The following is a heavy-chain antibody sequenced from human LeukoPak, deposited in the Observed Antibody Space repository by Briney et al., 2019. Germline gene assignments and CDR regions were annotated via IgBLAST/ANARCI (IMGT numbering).Heavy chain of an antibody. Sequence: SVKVSCKASGGTCSSYAISWVRQAPGQGLDWMGGIIPIFGTANYAQKFQGRVTITADESTSTAYMELSSLRSEDTAVYYCARTKCSSTSCYTFGSWFDPWGQGTLVTVSS. CDR3: ARTKCSSTSCYTFGSWFDP. D-gene: IGHD2-2*02. V-gene: IGHV1-69*13. CDR2: IIPIFGTA. J-gene: IGHJ5*02. CDR1: GGTCSSYA.